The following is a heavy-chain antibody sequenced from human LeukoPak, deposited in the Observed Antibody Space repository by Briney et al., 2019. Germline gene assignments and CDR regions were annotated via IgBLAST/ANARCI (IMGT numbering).Heavy chain of an antibody. V-gene: IGHV1-46*01. Sequence: ASVKVSCTASGYTFTSYYMHWVGRAPGQGLEWMGIINPSGGSTSYAQKFQGRVTMTRDTSTSTVYMELSSLRSEDTAVYSCARDRTVIPAAMSGISYWGQGTLVTVSS. CDR2: INPSGGST. J-gene: IGHJ4*02. CDR1: GYTFTSYY. D-gene: IGHD2-2*01. CDR3: ARDRTVIPAAMSGISY.